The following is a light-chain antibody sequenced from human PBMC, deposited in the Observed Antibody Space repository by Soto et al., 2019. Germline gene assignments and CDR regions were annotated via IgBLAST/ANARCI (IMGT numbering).Light chain of an antibody. CDR1: QSVLYSSNNRNY. Sequence: DILLTQSPNSLAVSLCERVTINCKSSQSVLYSSNNRNYLAWYQQKPGQPPKLLIYWASTRESGVPDRFSGSGSGTDFTLTISSLQAEDVAVYYCQQYYNTPLTFGGGTKVDI. J-gene: IGKJ4*01. CDR3: QQYYNTPLT. V-gene: IGKV4-1*01. CDR2: WAS.